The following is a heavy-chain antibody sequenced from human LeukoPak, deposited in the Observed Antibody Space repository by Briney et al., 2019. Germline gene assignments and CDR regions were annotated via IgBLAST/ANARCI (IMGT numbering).Heavy chain of an antibody. CDR3: ATDYGGNPDYYFDY. CDR2: FDPEDGET. Sequence: ASVKVSCKVSGYTLTELSMHWVRQAPGKGLEWMGGFDPEDGETIYAQKFQGRVTMTEDTSTDTAYMELSSLRSEDTAVYYCATDYGGNPDYYFDYWGQGTLVTVSS. D-gene: IGHD4-23*01. J-gene: IGHJ4*02. V-gene: IGHV1-24*01. CDR1: GYTLTELS.